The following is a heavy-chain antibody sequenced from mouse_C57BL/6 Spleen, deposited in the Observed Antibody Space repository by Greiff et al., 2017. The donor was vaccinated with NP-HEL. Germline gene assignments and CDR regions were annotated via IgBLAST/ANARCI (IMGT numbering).Heavy chain of an antibody. V-gene: IGHV1-39*01. Sequence: FQLQQSGPELVKPGASVKISCQASGYSFTDYNLNWVKQSNGKSLEWFGAFNLNYGTSSYHQKFRGKATLTVDKSSSPAYMQLNSLTYEDSAVYYCARAQARDYYAMDYWGQGTSLTVSS. CDR1: GYSFTDYN. D-gene: IGHD3-2*02. CDR2: FNLNYGTS. J-gene: IGHJ4*01. CDR3: ARAQARDYYAMDY.